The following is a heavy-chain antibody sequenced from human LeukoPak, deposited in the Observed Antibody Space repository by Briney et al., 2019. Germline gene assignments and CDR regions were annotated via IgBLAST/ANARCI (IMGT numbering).Heavy chain of an antibody. CDR2: IYYSGST. CDR1: GGSISSGGYY. J-gene: IGHJ4*02. D-gene: IGHD3-3*01. V-gene: IGHV4-31*03. Sequence: SQTLSLTCTVSGGSISSGGYYWSWIRQHPGKGLEWIGYIYYSGSTYYNPSLKSRVTISVDTSKNQFSLKLSSVTVADTAVYYCARESITIFGALDYWGQGTLVTVSS. CDR3: ARESITIFGALDY.